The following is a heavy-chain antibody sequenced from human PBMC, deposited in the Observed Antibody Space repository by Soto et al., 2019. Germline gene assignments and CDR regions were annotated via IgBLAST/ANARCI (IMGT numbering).Heavy chain of an antibody. CDR2: ISAYNGNT. CDR1: GYTFTSYG. V-gene: IGHV1-18*01. J-gene: IGHJ6*02. Sequence: ASVKVSCKASGYTFTSYGISWVRQAPGQGLEWMGWISAYNGNTNYAQKLQGRVTMTTDTSTSTAYMELRSLRSDDTAVYYCAREGDGYYYYYYSMDVWGQGTTVTVSS. D-gene: IGHD1-26*01. CDR3: AREGDGYYYYYYSMDV.